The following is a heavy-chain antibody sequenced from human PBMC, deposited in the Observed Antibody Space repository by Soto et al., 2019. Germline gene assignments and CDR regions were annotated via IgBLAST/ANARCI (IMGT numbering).Heavy chain of an antibody. J-gene: IGHJ6*02. CDR1: GGSISSGGYY. CDR2: IYYSGST. D-gene: IGHD4-17*01. Sequence: QVQLQESGPGLVKPSQTLSLTCTVSGGSISSGGYYWSWIRQHPGKGLEWIGYIYYSGSTYYNPSLKSRVTISVDTSKNQFSLKLSSVTAADTAVYYCARDHLVAVTTYGDSYYYYYGMDVWGQGTTVTVSS. CDR3: ARDHLVAVTTYGDSYYYYYGMDV. V-gene: IGHV4-31*03.